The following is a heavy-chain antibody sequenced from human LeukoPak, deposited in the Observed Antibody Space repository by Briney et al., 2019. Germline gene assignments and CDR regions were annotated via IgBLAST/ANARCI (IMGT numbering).Heavy chain of an antibody. D-gene: IGHD6-13*01. CDR2: ISGSGDRT. CDR1: GFTFSSYA. J-gene: IGHJ6*02. Sequence: PGGSLRLSCAASGFTFSSYAMSWVRQAPGKGLEWVSVISGSGDRTFYADSVKGRFTISRDNSKNALYLQMNSLRAEDTAVYYCANPIYIPAPGSMYFDHYYGMDVWGQGTTITVSS. V-gene: IGHV3-23*01. CDR3: ANPIYIPAPGSMYFDHYYGMDV.